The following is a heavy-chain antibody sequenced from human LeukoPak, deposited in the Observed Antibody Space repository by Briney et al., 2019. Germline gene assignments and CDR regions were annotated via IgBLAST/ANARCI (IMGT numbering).Heavy chain of an antibody. CDR3: ARDRDGELVLSAFDI. V-gene: IGHV1-69*05. J-gene: IGHJ3*02. CDR1: GGTFSSYA. CDR2: IIPIFGTA. Sequence: ASVKVSCKASGGTFSSYAISWVRQAPGQGLEWMGRIIPIFGTANYAQKFQGRVTITTDESTSTAYMELSSLGSEDTAVYYCARDRDGELVLSAFDIWGQGTMVTVSS. D-gene: IGHD6-13*01.